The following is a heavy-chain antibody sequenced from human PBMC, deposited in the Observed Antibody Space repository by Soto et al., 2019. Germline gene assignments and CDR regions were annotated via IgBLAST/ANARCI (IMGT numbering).Heavy chain of an antibody. J-gene: IGHJ6*02. CDR3: AKVGGGFLEWYKGMDV. D-gene: IGHD3-3*01. CDR2: ISYDGSNK. V-gene: IGHV3-30*18. CDR1: GFTFSSYG. Sequence: GGSLRLSCAASGFTFSSYGMHWVRQAPGKGLEWVAVISYDGSNKYYADSVKGRFTISRDNSKNTLYLQMNSLRAEDTAVYYCAKVGGGFLEWYKGMDVWGQGTTVTVSS.